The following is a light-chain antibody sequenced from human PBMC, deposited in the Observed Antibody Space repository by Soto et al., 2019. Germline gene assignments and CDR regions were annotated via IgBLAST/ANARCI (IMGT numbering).Light chain of an antibody. V-gene: IGKV1-9*01. CDR2: LAS. CDR1: PGINSH. J-gene: IGKJ4*02. Sequence: DIPLTQSPSFLSASIGDRVSITCRASPGINSHLAWYQQKPGQPPKLLIYLASTLHNGVPSRFSGSGSGTEFTLTISSLQPEDCATYDCQRLDNYPLTFGGGTKVEIK. CDR3: QRLDNYPLT.